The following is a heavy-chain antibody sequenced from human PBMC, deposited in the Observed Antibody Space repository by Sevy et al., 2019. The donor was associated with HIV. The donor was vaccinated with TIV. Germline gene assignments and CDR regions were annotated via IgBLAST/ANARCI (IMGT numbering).Heavy chain of an antibody. CDR2: ISYSGRN. D-gene: IGHD1-26*01. CDR1: GGSISSLNHY. J-gene: IGHJ3*02. Sequence: SETLSLTCTVSGGSISSLNHYWTWIRQHPGKGLEWIGYISYSGRNLYNPSLKSRVTISVDTSKNQFSLKLSSVTAADTAVYYCARANAYLTSDAFDIWGQGTMVTVSS. V-gene: IGHV4-31*03. CDR3: ARANAYLTSDAFDI.